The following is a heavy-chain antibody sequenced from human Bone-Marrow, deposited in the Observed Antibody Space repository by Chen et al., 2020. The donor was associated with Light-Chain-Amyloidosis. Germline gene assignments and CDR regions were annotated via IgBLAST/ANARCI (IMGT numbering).Heavy chain of an antibody. CDR1: GFPFSSHA. J-gene: IGHJ4*02. D-gene: IGHD3-9*01. V-gene: IGHV3-30*04. CDR2: ISFDG. CDR3: ARTLRYGHQVYFDY. Sequence: QVQLVESGGGVVQPGTSLRLSCVGSGFPFSSHAMHWVRQAPGRGLEWVAVISFDGRADSVQRRFTVSRDNSKSTLYLQMDSLRPDDTAVYYCARTLRYGHQVYFDYWGQGTLVTVSS.